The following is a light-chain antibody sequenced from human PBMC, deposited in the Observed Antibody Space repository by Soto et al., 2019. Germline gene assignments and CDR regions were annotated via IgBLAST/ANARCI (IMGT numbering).Light chain of an antibody. J-gene: IGKJ4*01. Sequence: DIPMTQSPSSLSASVGDRVTITCQASQDISNYLNWYQQKPGKAPKLLIYDASNLETGVPSRFSGSGSGTDFTFTISSLQPVDIATYYCQQYDNLPLTFGGGTKVEIK. CDR1: QDISNY. V-gene: IGKV1-33*01. CDR3: QQYDNLPLT. CDR2: DAS.